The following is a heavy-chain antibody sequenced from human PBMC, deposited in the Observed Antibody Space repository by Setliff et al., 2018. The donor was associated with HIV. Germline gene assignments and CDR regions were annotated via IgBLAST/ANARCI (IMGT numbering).Heavy chain of an antibody. CDR3: ARDGGSSGWYFVLGYSDS. J-gene: IGHJ4*02. CDR2: IYTSGST. CDR1: GGSISSYY. Sequence: PSETLSLTCTVSGGSISSYYWSWIRQPAGERLEGIGHIYTSGSTNYNPSLKSRVTMSVDTSKNQFSLKLNYVTAAYTAMYYGARDGGSSGWYFVLGYSDSWGPGTLVTVSS. D-gene: IGHD6-19*01. V-gene: IGHV4-4*07.